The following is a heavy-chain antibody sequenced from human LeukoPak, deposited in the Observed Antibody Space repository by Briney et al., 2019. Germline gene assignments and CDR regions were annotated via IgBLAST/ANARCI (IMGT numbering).Heavy chain of an antibody. D-gene: IGHD3-10*01. CDR2: INPTSGGT. CDR3: ASWVNYYGSGSYDY. CDR1: GYTFTGYY. Sequence: GASVKVSCKASGYTFTGYYMHWVRQAPGQGLEWMGWINPTSGGTTYAQKFQGRVTMTRDTSISTAYMELSRLRSDDTAVYYCASWVNYYGSGSYDYWGQGTLVTVSS. J-gene: IGHJ4*02. V-gene: IGHV1-2*02.